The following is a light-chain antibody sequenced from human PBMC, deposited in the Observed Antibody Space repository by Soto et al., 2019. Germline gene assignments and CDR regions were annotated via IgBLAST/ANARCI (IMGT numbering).Light chain of an antibody. Sequence: QSVLTQPASVSGSPGQSINISCTGTSSDVGTYNYVSWYQHHPGKAPKLMIYDVSNRPSGVSNRFYGSKSGNTASLTISGLQAEDEADYYCSSYTSSSTLLFGGGTKLTVL. CDR1: SSDVGTYNY. J-gene: IGLJ2*01. CDR2: DVS. V-gene: IGLV2-14*03. CDR3: SSYTSSSTLL.